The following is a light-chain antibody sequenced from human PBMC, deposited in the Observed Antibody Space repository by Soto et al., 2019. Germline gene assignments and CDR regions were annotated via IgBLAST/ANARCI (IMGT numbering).Light chain of an antibody. V-gene: IGLV2-14*01. CDR3: SSYTSSSTLV. J-gene: IGLJ2*01. Sequence: SALTQPASVSGSPGQSITLSCTGTSSDVGGYNYVSWYQQHPGKAPKLMIYDVRNRPSGVSNRFSGSKSGNTASLTISGLQAEDEADYYCSSYTSSSTLVFGGGTKLTVL. CDR2: DVR. CDR1: SSDVGGYNY.